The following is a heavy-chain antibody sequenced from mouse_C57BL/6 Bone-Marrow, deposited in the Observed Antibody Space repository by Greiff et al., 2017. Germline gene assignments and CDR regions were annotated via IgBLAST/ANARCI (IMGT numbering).Heavy chain of an antibody. CDR1: GYTFTSYG. CDR2: IYPRSGNT. J-gene: IGHJ3*01. CDR3: ARGQRRLLWFAY. V-gene: IGHV1-81*01. Sequence: VQLQQSGAELARPGASVKLSCKASGYTFTSYGISWVKQRTGQGLEWIGEIYPRSGNTYYNEKFKGKATLTVDKSSSTAYMELRSLTSEDSAVYFCARGQRRLLWFAYWGQGTLVTVSA. D-gene: IGHD3-2*02.